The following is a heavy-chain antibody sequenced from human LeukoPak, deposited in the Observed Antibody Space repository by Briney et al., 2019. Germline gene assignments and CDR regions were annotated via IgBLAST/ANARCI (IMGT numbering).Heavy chain of an antibody. CDR2: IYHSGST. D-gene: IGHD2-15*01. Sequence: PSETLSLTCTVSGYSISSGYYWGWIRQPPGKGLEWIGSIYHSGSTYYNPSLKSRVTISVDTSKNQFSLKLSSVTAADTAVYYCASSSLLLPFDPWGQGTLVTVSS. CDR3: ASSSLLLPFDP. CDR1: GYSISSGYY. V-gene: IGHV4-38-2*02. J-gene: IGHJ5*02.